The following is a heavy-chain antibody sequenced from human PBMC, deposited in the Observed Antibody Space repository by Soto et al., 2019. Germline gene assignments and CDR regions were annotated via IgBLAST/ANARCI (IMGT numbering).Heavy chain of an antibody. V-gene: IGHV4-30-4*01. CDR2: IYYSGST. CDR1: GGSISSGDYY. CDR3: ARAPTVTTSAPFDY. J-gene: IGHJ4*02. D-gene: IGHD4-17*01. Sequence: QVQLQESGPGLVKPSQTLSLTRTVSGGSISSGDYYWSWIRQPPGKGLEWIGYIYYSGSTYYNPSLKSRVTISVDTSKNQFSLKLSSVTAVDTAVYYCARAPTVTTSAPFDYWGQGTLVTVSS.